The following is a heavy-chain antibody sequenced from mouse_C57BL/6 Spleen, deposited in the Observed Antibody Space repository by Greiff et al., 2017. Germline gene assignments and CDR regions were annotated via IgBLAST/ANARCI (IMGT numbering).Heavy chain of an antibody. D-gene: IGHD4-1*01. J-gene: IGHJ2*01. CDR1: GFTFSDYY. V-gene: IGHV5-16*01. CDR3: ARVLPGAYYLDY. CDR2: INYDGSST. Sequence: EVNLVESEGGLVQPGSSMKLSCTASGFTFSDYYMARVRQVPEKGLEWVANINYDGSSTYYLDSLKSRFIISRDNAKNILYLQMSSLKSEDTATYYCARVLPGAYYLDYGGQGTTPTVSS.